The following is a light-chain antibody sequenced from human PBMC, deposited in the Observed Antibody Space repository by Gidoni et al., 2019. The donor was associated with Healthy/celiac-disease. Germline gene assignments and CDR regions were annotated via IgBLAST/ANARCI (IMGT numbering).Light chain of an antibody. V-gene: IGKV1-9*01. CDR2: AAS. J-gene: IGKJ5*01. Sequence: DIQLTQSPSFLSASVGDRVTITCRASQGISSYLAWYQQKPGKAPKLLIYAASSLRSGVPSRFSGCGSGTEFTLTISSLQPEDFATYYCQQLNSYLTFGQGTRLEIK. CDR1: QGISSY. CDR3: QQLNSYLT.